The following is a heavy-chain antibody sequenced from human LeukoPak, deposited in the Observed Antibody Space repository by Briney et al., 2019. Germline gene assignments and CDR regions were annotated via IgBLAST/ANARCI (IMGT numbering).Heavy chain of an antibody. D-gene: IGHD3-10*02. V-gene: IGHV1-2*02. Sequence: ASVKVSCKASGYTFTGYYMHWVRQAPGQGLEWMGWINPNSGGTNYAQKFQGRVTMTRDTSISTAYMELSRLRSDDTAVYYCARLSSYGHYFDYWGQGTLVTVSS. CDR3: ARLSSYGHYFDY. CDR2: INPNSGGT. CDR1: GYTFTGYY. J-gene: IGHJ4*02.